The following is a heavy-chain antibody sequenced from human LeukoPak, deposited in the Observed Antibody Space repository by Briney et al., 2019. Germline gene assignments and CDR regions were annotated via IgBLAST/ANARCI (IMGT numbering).Heavy chain of an antibody. V-gene: IGHV5-51*01. CDR1: GYSFTNYW. D-gene: IGHD6-13*01. CDR2: IYPDDSDT. CDR3: ARHPIAAGGAYNWFDP. J-gene: IGHJ5*02. Sequence: GESLKISCRGSGYSFTNYWIAWVRQMPGEGLEWMGIIYPDDSDTRYSPSFQGQVTISADKSINTAYLQWISLKASDTAMYYCARHPIAAGGAYNWFDPWGQGTLVTVSS.